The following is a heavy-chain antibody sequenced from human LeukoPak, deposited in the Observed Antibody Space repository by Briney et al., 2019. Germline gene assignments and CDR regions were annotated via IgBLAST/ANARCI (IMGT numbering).Heavy chain of an antibody. Sequence: PGGSLRLSCAASGFTFSHYCMTWVRQAPGKGLGWVANIKQDGDQENYVDSVKGRFTISRDNAANSLFLQMNSLRVEDTAVYYCARGGIAVAGSPFDYWGQGTLVTVSS. CDR2: IKQDGDQE. D-gene: IGHD6-19*01. V-gene: IGHV3-7*01. J-gene: IGHJ4*02. CDR1: GFTFSHYC. CDR3: ARGGIAVAGSPFDY.